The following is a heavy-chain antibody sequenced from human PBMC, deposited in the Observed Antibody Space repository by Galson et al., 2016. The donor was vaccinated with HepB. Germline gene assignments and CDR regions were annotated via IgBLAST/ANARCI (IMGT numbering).Heavy chain of an antibody. D-gene: IGHD1-1*01. CDR3: ASATRGETTSY. CDR1: GFTFSNYF. CDR2: INQDGNEG. J-gene: IGHJ4*02. V-gene: IGHV3-7*03. Sequence: SLRLSCAASGFTFSNYFMSWVRQAPGKGLEWLANINQDGNEGHYVDSVKGRFTISRDNAKNSLYLQMNSLRAEDTAVYYCASATRGETTSYWGQGTLVTVPP.